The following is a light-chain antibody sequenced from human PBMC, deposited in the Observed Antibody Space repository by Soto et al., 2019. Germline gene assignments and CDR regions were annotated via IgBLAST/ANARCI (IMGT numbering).Light chain of an antibody. Sequence: ETVLTQSPGTLSLSPGERATLSCRASQSIISSYLAWYQQKPGQAPRLLIYGASSRATGIPDRFSGSGSGTDFTLTINRLEPEDCAVYYCQQYGSSPRTFGQGTKVEIK. CDR3: QQYGSSPRT. CDR2: GAS. CDR1: QSIISSY. J-gene: IGKJ1*01. V-gene: IGKV3-20*01.